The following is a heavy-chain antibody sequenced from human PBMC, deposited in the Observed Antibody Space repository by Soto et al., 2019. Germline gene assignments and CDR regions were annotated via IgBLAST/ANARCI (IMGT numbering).Heavy chain of an antibody. CDR1: GDYISSSGYY. J-gene: IGHJ4*02. D-gene: IGHD2-21*02. Sequence: TLALTCTVTGDYISSSGYYWGWIHQPPGKELEWIGSIYDSGGSYGNPALMSRVSVSIATSKDQVSLSLNSVTAADAALYFCARQRTSVVTQAYFDVWGPGSLVPASS. CDR3: ARQRTSVVTQAYFDV. CDR2: IYDSGGS. V-gene: IGHV4-39*01.